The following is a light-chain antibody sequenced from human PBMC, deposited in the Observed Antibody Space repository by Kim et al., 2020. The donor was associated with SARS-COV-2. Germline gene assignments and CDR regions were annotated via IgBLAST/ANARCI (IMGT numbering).Light chain of an antibody. CDR2: EVS. V-gene: IGLV2-23*02. J-gene: IGLJ2*01. Sequence: PGQSVTISCTGTSSDFGSSNLVSWYQQHTGKAPKLMIYEVSKRPSGVSNRFSGSKSGNTASLTISGLQAEDEADYYCCSYAGSVVFGGGTQLTVL. CDR1: SSDFGSSNL. CDR3: CSYAGSVV.